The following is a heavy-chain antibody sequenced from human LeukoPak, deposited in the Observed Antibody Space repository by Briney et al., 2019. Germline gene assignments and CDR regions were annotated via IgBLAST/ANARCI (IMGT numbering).Heavy chain of an antibody. V-gene: IGHV3-9*01. D-gene: IGHD6-6*01. CDR1: GFTFDDYA. CDR2: ISWNSGSI. J-gene: IGHJ4*02. Sequence: GGSLRLSCAASGFTFDDYAMHWVRQAPGKGLEWVSGISWNSGSIGYADSVKGRFTVSRDNAKNSLYLQMNSLRAEDTAVYYCVQNIVARPADYWGQGTLATASS. CDR3: VQNIVARPADY.